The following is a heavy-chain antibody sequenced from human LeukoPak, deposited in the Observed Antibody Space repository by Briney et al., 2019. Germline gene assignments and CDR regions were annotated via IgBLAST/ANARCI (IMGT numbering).Heavy chain of an antibody. Sequence: SETLSLTCAVYGGSFSGYYWSWIRQPPGKGLEWIGEINHSGSTNYNPSLRSRVTISVDTSKNQFSLKLSSVTAADTAVYYCARGSQRGYSLSDAFDIWGQGTMVTVSS. CDR3: ARGSQRGYSLSDAFDI. CDR1: GGSFSGYY. J-gene: IGHJ3*02. D-gene: IGHD5-18*01. V-gene: IGHV4-34*01. CDR2: INHSGST.